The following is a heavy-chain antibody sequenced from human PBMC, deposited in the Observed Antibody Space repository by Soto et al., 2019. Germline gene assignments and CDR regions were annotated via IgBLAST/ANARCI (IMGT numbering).Heavy chain of an antibody. D-gene: IGHD5-12*01. CDR2: IYYSGST. CDR1: GGSISSGVYY. CDR3: ARGYSGYDCWFDP. J-gene: IGHJ5*02. Sequence: TSETLSLTCTVSGGSISSGVYYWSWIRQHPGKGLEWIGYIYYSGSTYYNPSLKSRVTISVDTSKNQFSLKLSSVTAADTAVYYCARGYSGYDCWFDPWGQGTLVTVSS. V-gene: IGHV4-31*03.